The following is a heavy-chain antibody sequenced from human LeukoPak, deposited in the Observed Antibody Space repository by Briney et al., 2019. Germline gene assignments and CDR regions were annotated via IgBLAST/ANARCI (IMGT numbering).Heavy chain of an antibody. D-gene: IGHD3-3*01. V-gene: IGHV4-38-2*02. CDR2: IYHSGST. J-gene: IGHJ4*02. CDR3: ARDSPPYDFWSGYQRDTYFDY. CDR1: GYSISSGYY. Sequence: PSETLSPTCTVSGYSISSGYYWGWIRQPPGKGLEWIGSIYHSGSTYYNPSLKSRVTISVDTSKNQFFLKLSSVTAADTAVYYCARDSPPYDFWSGYQRDTYFDYWGQGTLVTVSS.